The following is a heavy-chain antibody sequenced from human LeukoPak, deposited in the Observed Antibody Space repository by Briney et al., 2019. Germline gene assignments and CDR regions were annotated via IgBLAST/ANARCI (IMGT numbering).Heavy chain of an antibody. V-gene: IGHV5-51*01. CDR3: ARKEERRPFDY. CDR2: IYPGDSDT. CDR1: GYRFISYW. Sequence: GESLKISCKGSGYRFISYWIGWVRQMPGKGLEWMGIIYPGDSDTRYSPSFQGQVTISADKSSKTAHLQWNSLKTSDTAIYFCARKEERRPFDYWGQGTLVTVSS. J-gene: IGHJ4*02.